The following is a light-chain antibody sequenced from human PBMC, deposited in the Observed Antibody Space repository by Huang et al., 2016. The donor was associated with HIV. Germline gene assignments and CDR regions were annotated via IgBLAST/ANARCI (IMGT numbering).Light chain of an antibody. Sequence: DIQMTQSPSTLSASVGDRVTTTCRASQRITNWLAWYQQKPGKAPKLLIYKASSLESGVQSRFSGSGSGTEFTLTIRSLQPDDFATYYCQQYNSYSFGQGTKVEIK. V-gene: IGKV1-5*03. J-gene: IGKJ1*01. CDR2: KAS. CDR3: QQYNSYS. CDR1: QRITNW.